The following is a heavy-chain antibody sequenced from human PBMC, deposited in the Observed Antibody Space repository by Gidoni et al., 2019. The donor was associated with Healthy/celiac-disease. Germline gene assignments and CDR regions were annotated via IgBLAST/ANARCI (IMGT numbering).Heavy chain of an antibody. CDR2: IIPIFGTA. Sequence: QVQLVQSGAEVKKPGSSVKVSCKASGGTFSSYAISWVRQAPGQGLEWMGGIIPIFGTANYAQKFQGRVTITADESTSTAYMELSSLRSEDTAVYYCARARGNWGSGYYYYYMDVWGKGTTVTVSS. J-gene: IGHJ6*03. CDR3: ARARGNWGSGYYYYYMDV. CDR1: GGTFSSYA. V-gene: IGHV1-69*01. D-gene: IGHD7-27*01.